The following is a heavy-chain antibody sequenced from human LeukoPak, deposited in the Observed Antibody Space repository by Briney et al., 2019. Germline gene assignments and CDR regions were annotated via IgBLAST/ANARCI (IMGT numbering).Heavy chain of an antibody. J-gene: IGHJ6*03. D-gene: IGHD1-26*01. CDR1: GGTFSGYD. CDR2: IMPMFGKT. Sequence: SVKVSCKASGGTFSGYDISWVRQAPGQGLEWMGGIMPMFGKTNYAQKFQGRVTTTADKATSTAYMELSSLRSEDTAVYYCARGRYSGSYWIYYYYYMDVWGKGTTVTVSS. CDR3: ARGRYSGSYWIYYYYYMDV. V-gene: IGHV1-69*06.